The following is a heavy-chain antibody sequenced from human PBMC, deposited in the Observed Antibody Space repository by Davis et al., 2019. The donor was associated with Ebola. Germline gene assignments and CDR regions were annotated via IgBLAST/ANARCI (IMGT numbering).Heavy chain of an antibody. CDR2: IYYSGST. Sequence: SETLSLTCTVSGGSISSGGYYWSWIRQHPGKGLEWIGYIYYSGSTYYNPSLKSRVTISVDTSKNQFSLKLSSVTAADTAVYYCARGPGLITMIPVGAFDIWGQGTMVTVSS. D-gene: IGHD3-22*01. J-gene: IGHJ3*02. CDR1: GGSISSGGYY. CDR3: ARGPGLITMIPVGAFDI. V-gene: IGHV4-31*03.